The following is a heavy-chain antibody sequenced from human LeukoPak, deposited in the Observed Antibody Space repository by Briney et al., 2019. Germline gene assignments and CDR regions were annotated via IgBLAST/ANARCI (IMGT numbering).Heavy chain of an antibody. CDR2: IRYDGSNK. V-gene: IGHV3-30*02. D-gene: IGHD5-18*01. J-gene: IGHJ3*02. Sequence: GGSLRLSCAASGFTFRSYGMHWVRQAPGKGLEWVALIRYDGSNKYYADSVKGRFTISRDSSKNTLYLQMNSLNTEDTAVYYCTTDTTRAQVTAILLNAFDIWGQGTMVSVSS. CDR1: GFTFRSYG. CDR3: TTDTTRAQVTAILLNAFDI.